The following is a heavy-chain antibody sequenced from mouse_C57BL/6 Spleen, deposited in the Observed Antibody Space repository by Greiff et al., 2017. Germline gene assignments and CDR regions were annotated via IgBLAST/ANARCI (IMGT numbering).Heavy chain of an antibody. J-gene: IGHJ1*03. V-gene: IGHV1-52*01. CDR1: GYTFTSYW. Sequence: QVQLQQPGAELVRPGSSVKLSCKASGYTFTSYWMHWVKQRPIQGLEWIGNIDPSDSETHYNQKFKDKATLTVDKSSSTAYMQLSSLTSEDSAVYYCAREPLGTTVVARYFDVWGTGTTVTVSS. CDR2: IDPSDSET. D-gene: IGHD1-1*01. CDR3: AREPLGTTVVARYFDV.